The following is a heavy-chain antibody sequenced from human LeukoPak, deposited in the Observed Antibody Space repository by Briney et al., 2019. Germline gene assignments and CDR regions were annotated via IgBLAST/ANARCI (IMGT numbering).Heavy chain of an antibody. V-gene: IGHV3-48*01. Sequence: GSLRLSCAASGFTSSSNSMNWGRQAPGRGLEWVSYISSSRSTIYYADSVKGRFTISRDNSRNTLYLQMNSLRAEETAVYYCARDRQGGNWGDFDFWGQGTLVTVSS. CDR2: ISSSRSTI. CDR3: ARDRQGGNWGDFDF. CDR1: GFTSSSNS. J-gene: IGHJ4*02. D-gene: IGHD3-16*01.